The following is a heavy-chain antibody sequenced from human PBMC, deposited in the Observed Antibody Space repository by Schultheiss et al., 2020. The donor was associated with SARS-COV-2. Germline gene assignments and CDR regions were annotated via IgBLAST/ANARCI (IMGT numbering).Heavy chain of an antibody. Sequence: SETLSLTCTVSGGSISSYYWSWIRQPPGKGLEWIGYIYYSGSTNYNPSLKSRVTISVDTSKNQFSLKLSSVTAADTAVYYCVRSGGYPFDYWGQGTLVTVSS. V-gene: IGHV4-59*01. CDR3: VRSGGYPFDY. CDR2: IYYSGST. D-gene: IGHD5-12*01. CDR1: GGSISSYY. J-gene: IGHJ4*02.